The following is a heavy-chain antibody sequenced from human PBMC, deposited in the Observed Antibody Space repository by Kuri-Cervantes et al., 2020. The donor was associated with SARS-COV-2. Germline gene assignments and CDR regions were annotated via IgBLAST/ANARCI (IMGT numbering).Heavy chain of an antibody. CDR3: ARGVYDFWSGDLMSYYYYMDV. J-gene: IGHJ6*03. Sequence: ESLKISCTVSGGSISSSSYYWGWIRQPPGKGLEWIGSIYYSGSTYYNPSLKSRVTISVDTSKNQFSLKPSSVTAADTAVYYCARGVYDFWSGDLMSYYYYMDVWGKGTTVTVSS. V-gene: IGHV4-39*07. CDR1: GGSISSSSYY. D-gene: IGHD3-3*01. CDR2: IYYSGST.